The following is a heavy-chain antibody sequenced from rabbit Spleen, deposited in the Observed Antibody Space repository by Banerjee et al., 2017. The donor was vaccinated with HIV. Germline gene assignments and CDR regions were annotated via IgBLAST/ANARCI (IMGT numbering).Heavy chain of an antibody. V-gene: IGHV1S45*01. J-gene: IGHJ4*01. Sequence: QEQLEESGGGLVKPEGSLTLTCTASGFSFSDRDVMCWVRQAPGKGLEWIACINTATGKAVYATWAKGRFTISRTSSTTVTLQMTSLTAADTATYFCVREVAAKFSLWGQGTLVTVS. D-gene: IGHD4-1*01. CDR1: GFSFSDRDV. CDR3: VREVAAKFSL. CDR2: INTATGKA.